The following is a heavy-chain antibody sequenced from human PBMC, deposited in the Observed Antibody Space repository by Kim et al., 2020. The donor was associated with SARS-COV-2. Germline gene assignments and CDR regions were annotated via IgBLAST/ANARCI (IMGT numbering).Heavy chain of an antibody. J-gene: IGHJ4*02. V-gene: IGHV5-51*01. CDR3: AGLEGGIVTPLDF. Sequence: GESLKISCEASGYRFTDKWLGWVRQRPGKGLEWVGAIYPGDSDDYYGPTFQGHVTISVDRSSSKAYLQWSRLKGSASAMYYCAGLEGGIVTPLDFWGQGTLVTVPA. CDR1: GYRFTDKW. D-gene: IGHD2-21*01. CDR2: IYPGDSDD.